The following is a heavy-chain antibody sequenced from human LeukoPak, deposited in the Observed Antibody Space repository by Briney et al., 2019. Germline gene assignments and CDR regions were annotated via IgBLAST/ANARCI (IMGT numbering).Heavy chain of an antibody. Sequence: GGSLRLSCAASGFTFSNYAMSWVRQAPGKGLGWISSMSGGGDYTYYADSVKGRFTISRDNSENKLYLQADSLRAEDTAVYYCGKGLNRDYSGIGDYWGQGTLVTVSS. D-gene: IGHD5-12*01. V-gene: IGHV3-23*01. J-gene: IGHJ4*02. CDR2: MSGGGDYT. CDR1: GFTFSNYA. CDR3: GKGLNRDYSGIGDY.